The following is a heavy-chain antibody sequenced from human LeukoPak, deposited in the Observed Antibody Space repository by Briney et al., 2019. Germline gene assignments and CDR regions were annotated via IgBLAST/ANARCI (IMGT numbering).Heavy chain of an antibody. V-gene: IGHV3-13*01. D-gene: IGHD2-21*02. Sequence: GSLRLSCAASGFTFSNYDMHWVRQATGKGLESVSAIGTAGDTYYPGSVKGRFTISRENAKNSLYLQMNSLRAGDTAVYYCAREAYCGGDCLYGEGAFDIWGQGTMATVSS. CDR1: GFTFSNYD. CDR3: AREAYCGGDCLYGEGAFDI. CDR2: IGTAGDT. J-gene: IGHJ3*02.